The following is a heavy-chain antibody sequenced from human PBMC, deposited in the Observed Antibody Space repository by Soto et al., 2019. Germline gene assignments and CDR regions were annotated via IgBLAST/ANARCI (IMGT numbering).Heavy chain of an antibody. J-gene: IGHJ4*02. D-gene: IGHD1-26*01. CDR3: ARGGTPETIVGATIFDY. CDR1: GFTFSSYS. V-gene: IGHV3-21*01. Sequence: PGGSLRLSCAASGFTFSSYSMNWVRQAPGKGLEWVSSISSSSSYIYYADSVKGRFTISRDNAKNSLYLQMNSLRAEDTAVYYCARGGTPETIVGATIFDYWGQGTLVTVSS. CDR2: ISSSSSYI.